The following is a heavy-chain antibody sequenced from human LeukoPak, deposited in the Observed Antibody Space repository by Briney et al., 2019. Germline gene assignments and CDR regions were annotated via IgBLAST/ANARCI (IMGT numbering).Heavy chain of an antibody. Sequence: SVKVSCKVSGYTLTEVSMHWVRQAPGKGIGCMGAFDPEDGETIYAQKFQGRVTMTEDTSTDTAYMELSSLRSEDTAVYYCATRVGATDYFDYWGQGTLVTVSS. J-gene: IGHJ4*02. CDR3: ATRVGATDYFDY. CDR1: GYTLTEVS. CDR2: FDPEDGET. V-gene: IGHV1-24*01. D-gene: IGHD1-26*01.